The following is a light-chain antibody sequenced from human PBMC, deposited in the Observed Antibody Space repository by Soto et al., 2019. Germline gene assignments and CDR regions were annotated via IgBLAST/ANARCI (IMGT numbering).Light chain of an antibody. Sequence: AIQLTQSPSSLSASVGARVTITFRASQDIAIYLAWYQQKPGQAPKLLIYAASNLYTGVPSRFSGSRSGTEFTLTISSLQPEDFASYYCLQDYGDSWTFGQGTKVDI. CDR3: LQDYGDSWT. J-gene: IGKJ1*01. CDR2: AAS. V-gene: IGKV1-6*01. CDR1: QDIAIY.